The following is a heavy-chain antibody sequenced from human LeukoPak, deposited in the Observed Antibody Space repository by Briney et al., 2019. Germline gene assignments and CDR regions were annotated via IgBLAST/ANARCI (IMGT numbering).Heavy chain of an antibody. CDR2: LSWDGGST. CDR3: AKDGVEMATKGKGDFDY. Sequence: GGSLRLSCAASGFTFDDYTMHWVRQAPGKGLEWVSLLSWDGGSTYYADSVKGRFTISRDNSKNSLYLQMNSLRTEDTALYYCAKDGVEMATKGKGDFDYWGQGTLVTVSS. J-gene: IGHJ4*02. V-gene: IGHV3-43*01. D-gene: IGHD5-24*01. CDR1: GFTFDDYT.